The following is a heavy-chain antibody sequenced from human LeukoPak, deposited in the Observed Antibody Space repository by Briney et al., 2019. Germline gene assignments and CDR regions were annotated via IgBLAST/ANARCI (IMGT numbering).Heavy chain of an antibody. V-gene: IGHV1-3*03. CDR2: INAGNGNT. CDR1: GYTFTSYA. D-gene: IGHD3-10*01. CDR3: ASTFMVRGVIITPNWFDP. Sequence: ASVKVSCKASGYTFTSYALHWVRQAPGQRLEWMGWINAGNGNTKYLQEFQGRVTITRDKSTSTAYMELSSLRSEDTAVYYCASTFMVRGVIITPNWFDPWGQGTLVTVSS. J-gene: IGHJ5*02.